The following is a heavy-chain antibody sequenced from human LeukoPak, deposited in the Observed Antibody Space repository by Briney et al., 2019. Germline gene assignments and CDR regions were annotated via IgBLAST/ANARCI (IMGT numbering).Heavy chain of an antibody. CDR2: INWNGGST. CDR3: ARKYTTSNWDANNYKNV. V-gene: IGHV3-20*04. D-gene: IGHD1-20*01. J-gene: IGHJ6*03. Sequence: PGGSLRLSCTVSGFTVSSNSMSWVRPAPGKGLEWVSGINWNGGSTGYADSVKGRFTISRSNAKNSLYLQVHRLRDEDTALYYCARKYTTSNWDANNYKNVSGKATTVTVSS. CDR1: GFTVSSNS.